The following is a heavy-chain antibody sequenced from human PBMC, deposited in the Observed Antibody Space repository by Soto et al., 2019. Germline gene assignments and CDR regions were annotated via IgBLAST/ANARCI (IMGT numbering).Heavy chain of an antibody. CDR1: GGSFSGYY. CDR3: ARGPRGWYYYFDY. CDR2: INHSGST. V-gene: IGHV4-34*01. J-gene: IGHJ4*02. Sequence: QVQLQQWGAGLLKPSETLSLTCAVYGGSFSGYYWSWIRQPPGKGLEWIGEINHSGSTNYNPSLKSRVTISVDTSKNQFSLKLSSVTAADTAVYFCARGPRGWYYYFDYWGQGTLVTVSS. D-gene: IGHD6-19*01.